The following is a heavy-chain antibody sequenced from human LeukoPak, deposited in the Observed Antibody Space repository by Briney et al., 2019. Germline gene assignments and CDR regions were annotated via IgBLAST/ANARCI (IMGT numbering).Heavy chain of an antibody. V-gene: IGHV3-7*03. D-gene: IGHD3-16*01. J-gene: IGHJ4*02. CDR3: AKDIGHFEGGTFDY. CDR1: GFTFSNYW. Sequence: AGGSLRLSCAASGFTFSNYWMSWVRQAPGKGLEWVANIKQDGSEKYYVDSVKGRFTISRDNAKNSLYLQMNSLRAEDTALYYCAKDIGHFEGGTFDYWGQGTLVTVSS. CDR2: IKQDGSEK.